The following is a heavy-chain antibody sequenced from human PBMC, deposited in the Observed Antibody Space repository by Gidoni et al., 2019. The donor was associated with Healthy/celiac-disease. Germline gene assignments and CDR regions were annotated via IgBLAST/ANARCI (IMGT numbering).Heavy chain of an antibody. V-gene: IGHV3-48*01. Sequence: EVQLVESGGGLVQPGGSLRLSCAASGFTFSSYSMNWVRQAPGKGLEWVSYISSSSSTIYYADSVKGRLTISRDNAKNSLYLQMNSLRAEDTAVYYCARDTGATTVPTFDYWGQGTLVTVSS. D-gene: IGHD1-26*01. CDR1: GFTFSSYS. J-gene: IGHJ4*02. CDR2: ISSSSSTI. CDR3: ARDTGATTVPTFDY.